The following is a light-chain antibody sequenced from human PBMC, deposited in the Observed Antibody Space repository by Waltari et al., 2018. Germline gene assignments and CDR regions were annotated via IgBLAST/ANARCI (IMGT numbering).Light chain of an antibody. CDR3: QQYDNLPLT. CDR2: DAS. Sequence: DIQMTQSPSYLSASVGDRVTITCQASQDISNYLNWYQQKPGKAPKLLIYDASNLETGVPSRFSGSGSGTDFTFNISSLQPEDIATYYCQQYDNLPLTFGGGTKVEIK. J-gene: IGKJ4*01. V-gene: IGKV1-33*01. CDR1: QDISNY.